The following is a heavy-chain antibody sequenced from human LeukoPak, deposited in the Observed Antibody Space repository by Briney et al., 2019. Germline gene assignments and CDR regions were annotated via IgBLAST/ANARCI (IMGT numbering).Heavy chain of an antibody. CDR2: IKQDGSEK. CDR1: GFTFGSYW. Sequence: GGSLRLSCAASGFTFGSYWMSWVRQAPGKGLEWVANIKQDGSEKYYVDSVKGRFTISRDNAKNSLYLQLNSLRAEDTAVYYCATTTTRYDSSGYNLFDYWGQGTLVTVSS. D-gene: IGHD3-22*01. V-gene: IGHV3-7*01. J-gene: IGHJ4*02. CDR3: ATTTTRYDSSGYNLFDY.